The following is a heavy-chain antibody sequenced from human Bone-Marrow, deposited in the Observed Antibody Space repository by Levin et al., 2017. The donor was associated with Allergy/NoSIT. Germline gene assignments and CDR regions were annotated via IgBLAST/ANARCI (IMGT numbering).Heavy chain of an antibody. Sequence: GGSLRLSCEASGFTFSAHWMYWVRQTPGKGLMWLARITPHGSETVYADSVRGRFTISRDNSKNTVYLQIHSLRAGDTAVYYCARTGGNQRHDFDSWGQGILVTVSS. CDR2: ITPHGSET. J-gene: IGHJ4*02. D-gene: IGHD1-1*01. CDR1: GFTFSAHW. CDR3: ARTGGNQRHDFDS. V-gene: IGHV3-74*01.